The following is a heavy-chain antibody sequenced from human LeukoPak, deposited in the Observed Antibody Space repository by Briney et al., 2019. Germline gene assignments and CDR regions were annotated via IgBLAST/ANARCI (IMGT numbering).Heavy chain of an antibody. J-gene: IGHJ6*02. V-gene: IGHV1-69*04. Sequence: SVKISCRACGGTFSSYDISWVRQAPGQGLEWMGRIIPILGTANYAQKFQGRVTITADKSTSTAYMELSSLRSEDTAVYYCARDPTVPRGMDVWGQGTTVTVSS. CDR1: GGTFSSYD. D-gene: IGHD4-17*01. CDR2: IIPILGTA. CDR3: ARDPTVPRGMDV.